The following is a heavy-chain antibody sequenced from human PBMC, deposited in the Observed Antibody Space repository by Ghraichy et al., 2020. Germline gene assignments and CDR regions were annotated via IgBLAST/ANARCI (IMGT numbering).Heavy chain of an antibody. V-gene: IGHV4-59*01. D-gene: IGHD5-18*01. J-gene: IGHJ5*02. Sequence: SETLSLTCTVSGGSISSYYWSWIRQPPGKGLEWIGYIYYSGSTNYNPSLKSRVTISVDTSKNQFSLKLSSGTAADTAVYYCARVNSGYSSRWFDPWGQGTLVTVSS. CDR3: ARVNSGYSSRWFDP. CDR1: GGSISSYY. CDR2: IYYSGST.